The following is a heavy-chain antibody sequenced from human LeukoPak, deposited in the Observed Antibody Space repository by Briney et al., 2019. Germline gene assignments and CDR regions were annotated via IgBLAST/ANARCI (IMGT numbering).Heavy chain of an antibody. CDR1: GGSFSGYY. CDR2: INHSGST. CDR3: ARGLYGSGKYNWLDP. V-gene: IGHV4-34*01. Sequence: PSETLSLTCAVYGGSFSGYYWSWIRQPPGKGLEWIGEINHSGSTNYNPSLKSRVTISVDTSKNQFSLKLSSVTAADTAVYYCARGLYGSGKYNWLDPWGQGTLVTVSS. J-gene: IGHJ5*02. D-gene: IGHD3-10*01.